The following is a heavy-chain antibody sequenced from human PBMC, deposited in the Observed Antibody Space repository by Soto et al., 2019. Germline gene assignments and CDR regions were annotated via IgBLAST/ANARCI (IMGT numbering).Heavy chain of an antibody. D-gene: IGHD2-2*01. J-gene: IGHJ6*02. CDR1: GCTFSSYA. V-gene: IGHV1-69*13. CDR2: IIPIFGTA. Sequence: ASVKVSCKDSGCTFSSYAISWVRQAPGQGLERMVEIIPIFGTANYAQKFQGRVTITADESTSTDYLELSSLRSEDTAVYYGAFWQYQLHYYYYGMDVWGQGTTVTVSS. CDR3: AFWQYQLHYYYYGMDV.